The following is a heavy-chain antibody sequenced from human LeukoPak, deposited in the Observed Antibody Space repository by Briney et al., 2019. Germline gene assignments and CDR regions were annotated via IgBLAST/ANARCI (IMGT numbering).Heavy chain of an antibody. CDR3: ARGRGYSYGFSHYYYYMDV. CDR2: INHSGST. J-gene: IGHJ6*03. D-gene: IGHD5-18*01. CDR1: GGSFSGYY. Sequence: PSETLSLTCAVYGGSFSGYYWSWIRQPPGKGLEWIGEINHSGSTNYNPSLKSRVTISVDTSKNQFSLKLSSMTAADTAVYYCARGRGYSYGFSHYYYYMDVWGKGTTVTVSS. V-gene: IGHV4-34*01.